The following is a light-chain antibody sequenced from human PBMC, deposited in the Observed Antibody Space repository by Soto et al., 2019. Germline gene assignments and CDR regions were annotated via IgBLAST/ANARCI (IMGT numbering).Light chain of an antibody. CDR3: QQYNNYSPPYT. Sequence: DIQMTQSPSTLSASVGDRVTITCRASQSVSTWWAWYQQKPGKAPKVLIYDASSLESGVPSRFSGSASGTKFTLTISSLQPDDFATYYCQQYNNYSPPYTFGQGTKLEIK. V-gene: IGKV1-5*01. CDR2: DAS. J-gene: IGKJ2*01. CDR1: QSVSTW.